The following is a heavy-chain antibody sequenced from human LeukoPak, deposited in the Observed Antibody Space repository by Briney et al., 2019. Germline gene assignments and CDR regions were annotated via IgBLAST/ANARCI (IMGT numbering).Heavy chain of an antibody. V-gene: IGHV3-9*01. D-gene: IGHD6-19*01. Sequence: GRSLRLSCAASGFSFDDYATRWGRQAPGKGLEWGSDIIWNSGSIGYADSVKGRFTIYRDNAKTSLYLQMNSLRAEDTALYYCVKAFDSSGWYVASWFDPWGQGTLVTVSS. CDR1: GFSFDDYA. J-gene: IGHJ5*02. CDR3: VKAFDSSGWYVASWFDP. CDR2: IIWNSGSI.